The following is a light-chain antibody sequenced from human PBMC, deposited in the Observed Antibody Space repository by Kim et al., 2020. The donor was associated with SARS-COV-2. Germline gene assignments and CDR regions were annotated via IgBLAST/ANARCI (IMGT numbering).Light chain of an antibody. Sequence: GQSVSISCRGTSCDVGAYNYVSWYQQPPGKGPKLMIYDVNKRSSGVPDRFSGSKSANTASLTISGLQAEDEAEYYCCSYARGSIYVFGTGTQLTVL. J-gene: IGLJ1*01. CDR1: SCDVGAYNY. V-gene: IGLV2-11*03. CDR2: DVN. CDR3: CSYARGSIYV.